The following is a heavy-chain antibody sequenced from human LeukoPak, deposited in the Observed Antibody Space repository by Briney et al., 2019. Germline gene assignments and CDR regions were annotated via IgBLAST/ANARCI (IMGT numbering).Heavy chain of an antibody. V-gene: IGHV4-34*01. CDR2: INHSGST. J-gene: IGHJ4*02. Sequence: PSETLSLTCAVYGGSFSGYYWSWIRQPPGKGLEWIGEINHSGSTNYNPSLKSRVTLSVDTSKNQFSLKLSSVTAADTAVYYCARSSGWYPNLFDYWGQGTLVTVSS. CDR3: ARSSGWYPNLFDY. D-gene: IGHD6-19*01. CDR1: GGSFSGYY.